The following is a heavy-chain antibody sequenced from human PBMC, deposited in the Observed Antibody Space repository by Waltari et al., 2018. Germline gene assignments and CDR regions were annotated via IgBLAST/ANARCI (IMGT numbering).Heavy chain of an antibody. CDR2: IKQDGSEK. V-gene: IGHV3-7*01. J-gene: IGHJ4*02. D-gene: IGHD3-3*01. CDR3: AREFYRVRFSLDY. CDR1: GFTFSSYW. Sequence: EVQLVESGGGLVQPGGSLRLSCAASGFTFSSYWMSWVRQAPGKGLEWVANIKQDGSEKYYVDSVKGRFTISRDNAKNSLYLQMNSLRAEDTAVYYCAREFYRVRFSLDYWGQGTLVTVSS.